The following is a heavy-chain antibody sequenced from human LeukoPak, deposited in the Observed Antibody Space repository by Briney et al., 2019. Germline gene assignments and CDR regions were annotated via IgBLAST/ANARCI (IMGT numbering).Heavy chain of an antibody. D-gene: IGHD3-3*01. V-gene: IGHV3-23*01. CDR1: GFTFGSYD. Sequence: GGSLRLSCAASGFTFGSYDMSWVRQAPGKGLEWVSSISGGGDSTSYADAVKGRFTISRDNSKNTLFLQMNSLRAEDTAVYYCAKRLAMNLRFLEGTFYFDSWGQGTLVTVSS. CDR3: AKRLAMNLRFLEGTFYFDS. CDR2: ISGGGDST. J-gene: IGHJ4*02.